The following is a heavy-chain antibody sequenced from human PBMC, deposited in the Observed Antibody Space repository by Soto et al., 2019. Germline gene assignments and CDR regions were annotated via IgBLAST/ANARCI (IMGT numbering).Heavy chain of an antibody. D-gene: IGHD6-19*01. CDR1: GGSISTNW. V-gene: IGHV4-4*02. CDR2: IYHSGRT. Sequence: QVQLQESGPGLMKPSGTLSLTCAVSGGSISTNWWSWVRQPPGKGLEWIGEIYHSGRTTYNPSLQNRVTMSVDKCQNHLSLTWNSVTAADTAVYYCARHIAVSGTRGFDFWGQGNLVTVSS. J-gene: IGHJ4*02. CDR3: ARHIAVSGTRGFDF.